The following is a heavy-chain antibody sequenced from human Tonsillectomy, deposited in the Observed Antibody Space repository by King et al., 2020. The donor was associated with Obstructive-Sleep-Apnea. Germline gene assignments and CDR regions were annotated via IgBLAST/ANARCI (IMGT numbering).Heavy chain of an antibody. D-gene: IGHD1-26*01. Sequence: QVQLQESGPGLVKPSETLSLTCSVSGASVSSGRYYWSWIRQPPGKGLEWIGYIYYTVSTSYNPSLKSGVTISIDRSKNQFSLKLNFVLAADTAVYYCARLGGSNHWYLDLWGRGTLVTVSS. V-gene: IGHV4-61*01. CDR2: IYYTVST. CDR3: ARLGGSNHWYLDL. CDR1: GASVSSGRYY. J-gene: IGHJ2*01.